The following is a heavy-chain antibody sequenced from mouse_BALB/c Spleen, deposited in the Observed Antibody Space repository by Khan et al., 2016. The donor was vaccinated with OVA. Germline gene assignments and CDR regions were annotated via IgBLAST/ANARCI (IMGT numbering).Heavy chain of an antibody. CDR1: GFTFSSYG. V-gene: IGHV5-6*01. J-gene: IGHJ2*01. Sequence: EVELVESGGDLVKPGGSLKLSCAASGFTFSSYGMSWVRQTPDKRLEWVATISSGGSYTYYPDSVKGRFTISRDNAKNTLYLQMSSLKSEDTAMYYCARHNTNPDRTYHGYDRGDFDYWGQGTTLTVPS. CDR2: ISSGGSYT. D-gene: IGHD2-14*01. CDR3: ARHNTNPDRTYHGYDRGDFDY.